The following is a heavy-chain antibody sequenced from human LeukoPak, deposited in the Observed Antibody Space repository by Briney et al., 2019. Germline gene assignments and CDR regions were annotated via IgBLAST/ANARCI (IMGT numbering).Heavy chain of an antibody. CDR1: GFTFSSYG. D-gene: IGHD2-2*01. Sequence: PGRSLRLSCAASGFTFSSYGMHWVRQAPGKGLEWVAVISYDGSNKYYADSAKGRFTISRDNSKNTLYLQMNSLRAEDTAVYYCAKDWGAIVPAANNWFDPWGQGTLVTVSS. CDR3: AKDWGAIVPAANNWFDP. J-gene: IGHJ5*02. CDR2: ISYDGSNK. V-gene: IGHV3-30*18.